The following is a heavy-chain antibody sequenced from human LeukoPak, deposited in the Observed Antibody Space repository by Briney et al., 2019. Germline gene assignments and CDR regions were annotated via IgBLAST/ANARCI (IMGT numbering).Heavy chain of an antibody. Sequence: PGGSLRLSCAASGFSFSSYAMSWVRQAPGKGLEWVSAISGSGDNTYYADSVKGRFTISRDNSKNTLYLQMNSLRAEDTAVYLCAKVLDPSGGCYWGQGTLVTVSS. J-gene: IGHJ4*02. CDR1: GFSFSSYA. D-gene: IGHD2-15*01. CDR3: AKVLDPSGGCY. CDR2: ISGSGDNT. V-gene: IGHV3-23*01.